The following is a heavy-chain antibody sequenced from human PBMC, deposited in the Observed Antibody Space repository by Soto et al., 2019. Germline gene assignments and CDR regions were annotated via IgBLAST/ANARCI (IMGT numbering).Heavy chain of an antibody. J-gene: IGHJ5*01. Sequence: EVQLLESGGGLMQRGGSLRLSCAASGLTFGNYAMSWVRLAPGKGLEWVSAIYDNGENTFYLDSVKGRFIISRDNSRDTLFLQMISLRDEDMAVYYCAKSGSGWWRGLDSWGHVTLVTVSS. CDR1: GLTFGNYA. CDR2: IYDNGENT. D-gene: IGHD6-19*01. CDR3: AKSGSGWWRGLDS. V-gene: IGHV3-23*01.